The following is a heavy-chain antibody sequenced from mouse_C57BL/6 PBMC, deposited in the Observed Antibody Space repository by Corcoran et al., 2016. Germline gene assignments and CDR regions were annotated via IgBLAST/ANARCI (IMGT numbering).Heavy chain of an antibody. CDR2: INTYSGVP. CDR3: ARSNYYGSSHWYVDV. CDR1: GYTFTTYG. V-gene: IGHV9-3*01. Sequence: QIQLVQSGPELKKPGETVKISCKASGYTFTTYGMSWVKQAPGKGLKWMGWINTYSGVPTYADDFKGRFAFSLETSASTAYLQINNLKNEDTATYFCARSNYYGSSHWYVDVWGTGTTVTVSS. D-gene: IGHD1-1*01. J-gene: IGHJ1*03.